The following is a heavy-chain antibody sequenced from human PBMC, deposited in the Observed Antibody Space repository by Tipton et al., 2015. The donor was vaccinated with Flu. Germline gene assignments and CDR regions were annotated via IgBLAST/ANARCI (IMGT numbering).Heavy chain of an antibody. J-gene: IGHJ6*02. CDR2: IRYDGSNK. CDR1: GFPFSTYG. Sequence: SLRLSCAASGFPFSTYGMHWVRQAPGKGLEWVAFIRYDGSNKYYADSVKGRFTISRDNSKNTLYLQMNSLRAEDTAVYYCAKTPEFSSSWYTPTADHYYYGMDVWGQGTTVTVSS. CDR3: AKTPEFSSSWYTPTADHYYYGMDV. D-gene: IGHD6-13*01. V-gene: IGHV3-30*02.